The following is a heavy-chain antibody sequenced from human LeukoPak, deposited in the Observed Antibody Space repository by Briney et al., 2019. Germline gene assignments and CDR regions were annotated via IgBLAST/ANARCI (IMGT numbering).Heavy chain of an antibody. D-gene: IGHD3-22*01. CDR3: AREGSYYYDSSGYEVFDY. CDR2: IRNDGAEK. Sequence: QTGGSLRLSCAASGLIFSDYGMHWVRQAPDKGLEWVTYIRNDGAEKYYADSVKGRFTVSRDKSKNTLYLQMNSLRAEDTAVYYCAREGSYYYDSSGYEVFDYWGQGTLVTVSS. J-gene: IGHJ4*02. V-gene: IGHV3-30*02. CDR1: GLIFSDYG.